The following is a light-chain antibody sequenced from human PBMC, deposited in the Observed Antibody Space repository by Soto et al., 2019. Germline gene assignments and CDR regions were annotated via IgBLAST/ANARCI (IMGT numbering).Light chain of an antibody. CDR2: DAS. Sequence: EIVLTQSPATLSLSPGERATLSCKASQDVSIFLAWYQQKPGQPPRLLIHDASNRATGVPARFSGSGSGRDFTLTITSLEPEDFAVYYCQQRSMWLYTFGQGTKLEV. CDR3: QQRSMWLYT. J-gene: IGKJ2*01. CDR1: QDVSIF. V-gene: IGKV3-11*02.